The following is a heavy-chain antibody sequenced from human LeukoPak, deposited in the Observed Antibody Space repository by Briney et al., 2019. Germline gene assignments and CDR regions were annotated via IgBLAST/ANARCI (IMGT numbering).Heavy chain of an antibody. CDR1: GFTFSSYA. D-gene: IGHD3-3*01. J-gene: IGHJ6*02. Sequence: GGSLRLSCAASGFTFSSYAMSWVRQAPGKGLEWVSAISGSGGSTYYADSVKGRFTISRDNSKNTLYLQMNSLRAEDTAVYYCAKNLVLRFLEWLDVWGQGTTVTVSS. V-gene: IGHV3-23*01. CDR2: ISGSGGST. CDR3: AKNLVLRFLEWLDV.